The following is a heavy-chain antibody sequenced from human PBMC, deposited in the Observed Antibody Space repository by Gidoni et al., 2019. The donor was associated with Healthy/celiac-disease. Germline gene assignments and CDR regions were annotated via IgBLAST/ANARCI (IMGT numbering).Heavy chain of an antibody. CDR1: GGSISSGGYS. V-gene: IGHV4-30-2*01. J-gene: IGHJ5*02. D-gene: IGHD6-13*01. Sequence: QLQLQESGSGLVKPSQTLSLTCAVSGGSISSGGYSWSWIRQPPGKGLEWIGYIYHSGSTYSNPSLKSRVTISVDRSKNQFSLKLSSVTAADTAVYYCARAVAATSGINWFDPWGQGTLVTVSS. CDR2: IYHSGST. CDR3: ARAVAATSGINWFDP.